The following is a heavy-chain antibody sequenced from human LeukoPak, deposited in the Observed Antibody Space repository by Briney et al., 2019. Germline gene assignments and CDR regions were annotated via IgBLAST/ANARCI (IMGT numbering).Heavy chain of an antibody. CDR2: ISVGAEYI. Sequence: GGSLRLSCAASGFAFSNTWTNWVRQAPGKGLEWVSTISVGAEYIFYADSVKGRFTISRDDSNNALYLQMHSLRAEDTALYYCASGPPFLKYFEYWGQGTLVTVSS. V-gene: IGHV3-23*01. J-gene: IGHJ4*02. CDR3: ASGPPFLKYFEY. CDR1: GFAFSNTW. D-gene: IGHD3-3*01.